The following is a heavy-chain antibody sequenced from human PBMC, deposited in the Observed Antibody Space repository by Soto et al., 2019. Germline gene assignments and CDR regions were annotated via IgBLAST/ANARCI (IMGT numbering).Heavy chain of an antibody. CDR3: ARSLSSGFVDY. CDR1: GASISSHF. J-gene: IGHJ4*02. Sequence: QVQLQESGPGLVKPSETLSLTCTVSGASISSHFWPWIRQPPGKGLEWLGYVYHSGRTNDNTSLKRLVTMSVDTSKDQFSLRLSSLTAADTAVYYCARSLSSGFVDYWGQGTLVIVSS. D-gene: IGHD6-25*01. V-gene: IGHV4-59*11. CDR2: VYHSGRT.